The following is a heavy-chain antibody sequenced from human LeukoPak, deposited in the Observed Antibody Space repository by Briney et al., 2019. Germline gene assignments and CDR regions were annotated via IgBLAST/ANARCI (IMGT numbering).Heavy chain of an antibody. Sequence: GGSLRLSCEASGFTFSAYWMSWVRQAPGKGLEWVIYSGGSTYYADSVKGRFTISRDNSKNTLYLQMNSLRAEDTAVYYCARGPSGYHNTGGQGTLVTVSS. J-gene: IGHJ4*02. D-gene: IGHD5-12*01. CDR2: YSGGST. V-gene: IGHV3-66*01. CDR1: GFTFSAYW. CDR3: ARGPSGYHNT.